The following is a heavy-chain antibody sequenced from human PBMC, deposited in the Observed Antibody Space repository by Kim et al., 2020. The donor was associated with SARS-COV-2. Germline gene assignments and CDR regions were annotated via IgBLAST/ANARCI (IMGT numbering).Heavy chain of an antibody. CDR3: ARDLKSLFDY. V-gene: IGHV6-1*01. CDR2: YN. Sequence: YNDYAVSVKSRITINPDTSKNQFSLRLNSVTPEDTAVYYCARDLKSLFDYWGQGTLVTVSS. J-gene: IGHJ4*02.